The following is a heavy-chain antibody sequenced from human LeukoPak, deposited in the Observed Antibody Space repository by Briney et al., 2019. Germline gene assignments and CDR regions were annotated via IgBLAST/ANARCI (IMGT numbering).Heavy chain of an antibody. Sequence: GGSLRLSCAASGFTFSSYDMHWVRQATGKGLEWVSAIGTAGDTYYPGSVKGRFTISRENAKNSLYLRMNSLGAGDTAVYYCARGLGDSSGYPLDYWGQGTLVTVSS. CDR3: ARGLGDSSGYPLDY. CDR1: GFTFSSYD. J-gene: IGHJ4*02. CDR2: IGTAGDT. D-gene: IGHD3-22*01. V-gene: IGHV3-13*01.